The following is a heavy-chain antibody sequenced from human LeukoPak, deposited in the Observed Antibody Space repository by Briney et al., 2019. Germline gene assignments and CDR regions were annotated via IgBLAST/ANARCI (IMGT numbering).Heavy chain of an antibody. Sequence: ASVKVSCKASGYTFTSYGISWVRQAPGQGLEWMGWISAYNGNTNYAQKLQGRVTMTTDTSTSTAYMELSSLRSEDTAVYYCARGPVTMVRGITPAFDYWGQGTLVTVSS. V-gene: IGHV1-18*01. D-gene: IGHD3-10*01. CDR3: ARGPVTMVRGITPAFDY. CDR1: GYTFTSYG. J-gene: IGHJ4*02. CDR2: ISAYNGNT.